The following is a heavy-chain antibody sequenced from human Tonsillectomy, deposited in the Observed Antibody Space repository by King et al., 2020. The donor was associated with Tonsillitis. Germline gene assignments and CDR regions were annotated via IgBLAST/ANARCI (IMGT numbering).Heavy chain of an antibody. CDR3: ARSYYYGSESYAFDI. D-gene: IGHD3-10*01. Sequence: VQLVQSGGGLVQPGGSLRLSCAASGFTFSSYWMHWVRQAPGKGLVWVSRINSDGSSTSHADSVKGRFTISRDNAKNTLYLQMNSLRAEDTAVYYCARSYYYGSESYAFDIWGQGTMVTVSS. CDR2: INSDGSST. CDR1: GFTFSSYW. V-gene: IGHV3-74*01. J-gene: IGHJ3*02.